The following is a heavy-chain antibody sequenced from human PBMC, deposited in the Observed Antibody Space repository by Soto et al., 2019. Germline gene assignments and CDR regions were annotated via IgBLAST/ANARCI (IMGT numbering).Heavy chain of an antibody. CDR3: ARMATFGSLNWFDP. J-gene: IGHJ5*02. Sequence: ASVKVSCKASGYSFTNNDVSWVRQATGQGLEWMGRMNPGSGDTGYAQKFQGRVTMTRDISIATAYMELSSLRSDDTAIYYCARMATFGSLNWFDPWGQGTLVTVSS. V-gene: IGHV1-8*01. CDR2: MNPGSGDT. D-gene: IGHD3-16*01. CDR1: GYSFTNND.